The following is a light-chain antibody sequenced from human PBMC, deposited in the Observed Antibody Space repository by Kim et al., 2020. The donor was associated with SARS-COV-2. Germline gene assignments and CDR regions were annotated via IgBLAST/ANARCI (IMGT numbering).Light chain of an antibody. J-gene: IGKJ3*01. CDR2: AAS. Sequence: ASVGDRVTINCRTSQNINSHVNGYHQKPGRAPKLLIYAASTLQGGVPSRFSGSGSETDFTLTISSLQPEDFATYFCQQTYISPFTFGPGTKVDIK. CDR1: QNINSH. CDR3: QQTYISPFT. V-gene: IGKV1-39*01.